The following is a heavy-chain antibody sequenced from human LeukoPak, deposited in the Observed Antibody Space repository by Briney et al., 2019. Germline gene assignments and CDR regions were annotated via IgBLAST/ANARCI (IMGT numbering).Heavy chain of an antibody. J-gene: IGHJ5*02. CDR3: AKDHGGYPTNLYDP. V-gene: IGHV3-23*01. CDR1: GFTFSSYE. D-gene: IGHD1-26*01. Sequence: GGSLRLSCAASGFTFSSYEMNGVRQASGKGLEWVSGISGSGGATYYGDSVKGRFTISRDNSKHTLYLQMNSLRVEDTCIYYCAKDHGGYPTNLYDPWGQGTRVFVSS. CDR2: ISGSGGAT.